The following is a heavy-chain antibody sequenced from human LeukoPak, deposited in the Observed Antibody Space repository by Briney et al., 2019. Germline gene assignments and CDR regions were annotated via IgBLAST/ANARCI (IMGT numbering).Heavy chain of an antibody. CDR3: AKDRYSYAFEYSDS. V-gene: IGHV3-30*18. Sequence: GGSLRLSCSASGFTFSTYWMSWVRQAPGKGLDWVAVISNDGSKKYYADSVKGRFTISRDNSKNTLSLQVSSLRTEDTAVYYCAKDRYSYAFEYSDSWGQGTLVTVSS. D-gene: IGHD5-18*01. CDR1: GFTFSTYW. J-gene: IGHJ4*02. CDR2: ISNDGSKK.